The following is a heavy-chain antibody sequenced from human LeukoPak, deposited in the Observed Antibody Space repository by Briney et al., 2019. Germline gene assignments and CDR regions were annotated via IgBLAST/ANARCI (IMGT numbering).Heavy chain of an antibody. D-gene: IGHD3-10*01. J-gene: IGHJ3*02. CDR3: VREGPGYDAFDI. Sequence: SETLSLTCTVSGGSISSYYWSWIRQPPGKGLEWIGYIYYSGSTNYNPSLKSRVTISVDTSKNQFSLKLSSVTAADTAVYYCVREGPGYDAFDIWGQGTMVTVSS. V-gene: IGHV4-59*01. CDR1: GGSISSYY. CDR2: IYYSGST.